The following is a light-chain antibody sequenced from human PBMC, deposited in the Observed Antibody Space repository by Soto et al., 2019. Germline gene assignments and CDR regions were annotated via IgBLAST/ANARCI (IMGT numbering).Light chain of an antibody. CDR2: AAS. CDR3: QHSYSTPPT. CDR1: QSISSY. Sequence: DIQMPQSPSSLSASVGDRVTITCRASQSISSYLNWYQQKPGKAPKLLIYAASSLQSGVPSRFSGSVSGTDFTLTISSMQPEDFANYYCQHSYSTPPTFGQGTKVEIK. V-gene: IGKV1-39*01. J-gene: IGKJ1*01.